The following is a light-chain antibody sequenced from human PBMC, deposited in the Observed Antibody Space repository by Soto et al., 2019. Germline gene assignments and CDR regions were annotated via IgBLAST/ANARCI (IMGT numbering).Light chain of an antibody. J-gene: IGLJ1*01. CDR3: SSYAGSNSYV. CDR2: EVS. V-gene: IGLV2-8*01. CDR1: SSDVGGYNY. Sequence: QSVLTQPPSAPGSPGQSVTISCTGTSSDVGGYNYVSWYQQHPGKAPKLMIYEVSKRPSGVPDRFSGSKSGNTASLTVSGLQAEDEADYYCSSYAGSNSYVFGTGTKVT.